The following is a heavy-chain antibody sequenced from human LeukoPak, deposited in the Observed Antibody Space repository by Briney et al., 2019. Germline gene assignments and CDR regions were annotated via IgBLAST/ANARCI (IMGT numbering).Heavy chain of an antibody. CDR3: ARDGTPWLVRSMDYYYYGMDV. J-gene: IGHJ6*02. Sequence: SETLSLTCTVSGGSISSYYWSWIRQPPGKGLEWMGYIYYSGSTNYNPSLKSRVTISVDTSKTQFSLKMSSVTAADTAVYYCARDGTPWLVRSMDYYYYGMDVWGQGTTVTVSS. CDR2: IYYSGST. V-gene: IGHV4-59*01. D-gene: IGHD6-19*01. CDR1: GGSISSYY.